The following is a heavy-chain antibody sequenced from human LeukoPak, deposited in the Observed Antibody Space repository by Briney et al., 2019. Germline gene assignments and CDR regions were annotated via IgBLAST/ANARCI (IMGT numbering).Heavy chain of an antibody. J-gene: IGHJ4*02. Sequence: SQTLSLTCTVSGGSISSYYWSWIRQPPGKGLEWIGYIYYSGSTNYNPSLKSRVTISVDTSKNQFSLKLSSVTAADTAVYYCARVHSSGWYYFDYWGQGTLVTVSS. D-gene: IGHD6-19*01. CDR1: GGSISSYY. V-gene: IGHV4-59*01. CDR2: IYYSGST. CDR3: ARVHSSGWYYFDY.